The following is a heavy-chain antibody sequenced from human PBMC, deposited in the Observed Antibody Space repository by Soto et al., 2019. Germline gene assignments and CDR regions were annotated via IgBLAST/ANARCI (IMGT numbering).Heavy chain of an antibody. V-gene: IGHV3-23*01. CDR2: ISGSGNQI. D-gene: IGHD1-1*01. CDR1: GFTFGDYG. J-gene: IGHJ3*01. CDR3: AKNQDWNRPDPGAFDV. Sequence: EVQLSQSGGGLVQRGGSLRLSCEGSGFTFGDYGINWVRQAPGKGLEWASGISGSGNQIDYSDSVEGRFTVSRDNSKNTVFLQMNGLSAGDTAVYFCAKNQDWNRPDPGAFDVWGQGTMVTVSS.